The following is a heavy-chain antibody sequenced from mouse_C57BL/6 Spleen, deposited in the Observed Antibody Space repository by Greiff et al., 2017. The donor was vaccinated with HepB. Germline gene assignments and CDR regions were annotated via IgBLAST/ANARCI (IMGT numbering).Heavy chain of an antibody. D-gene: IGHD1-1*01. Sequence: QVQLQQPGAELVKPGASVKLSCKASGYTFTSYWMHWVKQRPGQGLEWIGMIHPNSGSTNYNEKFKSKATLTVDKSSSTAYMQLSSLTSEDSAFYYCANPLYYYGSSYGYFDVWGTGTTVTVSS. CDR1: GYTFTSYW. J-gene: IGHJ1*03. CDR2: IHPNSGST. V-gene: IGHV1-64*01. CDR3: ANPLYYYGSSYGYFDV.